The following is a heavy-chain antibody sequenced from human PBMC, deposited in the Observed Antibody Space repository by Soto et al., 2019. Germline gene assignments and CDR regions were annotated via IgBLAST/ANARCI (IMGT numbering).Heavy chain of an antibody. CDR1: GGTFSSYA. Sequence: ASVKVSCKASGGTFSSYAISWVRQAPGQGLEWMGGIIPIFGTANYAQKFQGRVTITADESTSTAYMELSSLRSEDTAVYYCARAVTYGSGSYYKEDAFDIWGQGTMVTVSS. D-gene: IGHD3-10*01. CDR2: IIPIFGTA. J-gene: IGHJ3*02. V-gene: IGHV1-69*13. CDR3: ARAVTYGSGSYYKEDAFDI.